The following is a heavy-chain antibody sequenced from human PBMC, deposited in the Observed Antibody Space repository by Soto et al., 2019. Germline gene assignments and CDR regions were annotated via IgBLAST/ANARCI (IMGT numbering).Heavy chain of an antibody. V-gene: IGHV4-34*01. J-gene: IGHJ4*02. CDR1: GGSFSGYY. D-gene: IGHD6-13*01. CDR2: INHSGST. Sequence: SETLSLTCAVYGGSFSGYYWSWIRQPPGKGLEWIGEINHSGSTNYNPSLKSRVTISVDTSKNQFSLKLSSVTAADTAVYYCARARAAGKGTDYWGQGTLVTVSS. CDR3: ARARAAGKGTDY.